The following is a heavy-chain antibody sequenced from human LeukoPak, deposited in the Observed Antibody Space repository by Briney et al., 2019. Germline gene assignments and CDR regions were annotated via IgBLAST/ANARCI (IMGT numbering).Heavy chain of an antibody. CDR1: GGTFSSYA. D-gene: IGHD2-15*01. Sequence: ASVKVSCKASGGTFSSYAISWVRQAPGQGLEWMGGIIPIFGTANYAQKFQGRVTITADESTSTAYMELSSLRSEDTAVYYCASDVDCSGGSCYSPLFDYWGQGTLVTVSS. V-gene: IGHV1-69*01. J-gene: IGHJ4*02. CDR3: ASDVDCSGGSCYSPLFDY. CDR2: IIPIFGTA.